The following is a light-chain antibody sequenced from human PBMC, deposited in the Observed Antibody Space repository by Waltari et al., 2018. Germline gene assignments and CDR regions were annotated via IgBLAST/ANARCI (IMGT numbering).Light chain of an antibody. Sequence: EILLTQSPGTLPLSPGERATLSCRASQSVGRSLTWYQQKPGQAPRLLIYGASSRATGIPDRFSGSGSETDFTLTISRLEPEDFALYYCQHYVRLPVTFGQGTKVDIK. CDR3: QHYVRLPVT. V-gene: IGKV3-20*01. CDR2: GAS. J-gene: IGKJ1*01. CDR1: QSVGRS.